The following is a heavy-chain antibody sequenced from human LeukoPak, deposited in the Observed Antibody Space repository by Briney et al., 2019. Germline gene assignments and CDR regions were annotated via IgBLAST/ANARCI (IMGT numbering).Heavy chain of an antibody. Sequence: SETLSLTCAVSGGSISSGGDSWTWIRQPPGKGLEWIGYVDHTGSTNFNPSLNGRVSISRDTTKNLFSLRLRSVTAADTAVYFCARGRVSSSTWYSTYYYYFYMDVWGKGITVTVSS. CDR1: GGSISSGGDS. CDR2: VDHTGST. CDR3: ARGRVSSSTWYSTYYYYFYMDV. V-gene: IGHV4-61*03. J-gene: IGHJ6*03. D-gene: IGHD1-1*01.